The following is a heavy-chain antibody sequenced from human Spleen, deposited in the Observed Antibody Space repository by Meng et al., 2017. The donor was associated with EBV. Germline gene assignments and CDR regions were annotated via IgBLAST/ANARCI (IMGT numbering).Heavy chain of an antibody. CDR1: GGALSSCSYY. CDR2: ISYSGST. CDR3: ARDNGDYVSDP. Sequence: QWERQESGPRLVTPLETLSLTCTVSGGALSSCSYYWGWIRQPPGKGLEWIGYISYSGSTNYNPSLKSRVTISVDTSKNQFSLKLSSVTAADTAVYYCARDNGDYVSDPWGQGTLVTVSS. V-gene: IGHV4-61*01. D-gene: IGHD4-17*01. J-gene: IGHJ5*02.